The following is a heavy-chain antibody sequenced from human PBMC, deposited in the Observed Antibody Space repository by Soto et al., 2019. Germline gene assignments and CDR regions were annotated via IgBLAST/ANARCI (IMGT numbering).Heavy chain of an antibody. CDR2: IYSSGST. V-gene: IGHV4-4*07. D-gene: IGHD3-3*01. Sequence: SETLSLTCTVSGDAINSYYWTWIRQPAGKGLEWIGRIYSSGSTKYNPSLQSRVTMSLDTSKNQFSLRSTSVTAADTAVYYCARGQRFSDWFDPWGQGTLVTVSS. J-gene: IGHJ5*02. CDR1: GDAINSYY. CDR3: ARGQRFSDWFDP.